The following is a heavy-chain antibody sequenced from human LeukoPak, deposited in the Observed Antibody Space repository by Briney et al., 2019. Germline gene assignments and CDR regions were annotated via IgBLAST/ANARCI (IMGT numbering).Heavy chain of an antibody. CDR1: GFTFSSYA. Sequence: RSGGSLRLSCAASGFTFSSYAMSGVRQAPGKGLEWVSAISGSGGSTYYADSVKGRFTISRDNSKNTLYLQMNSLRAEDTAVYYCAKYPGSGSFNWFDPWGQGTLVTVSS. CDR2: ISGSGGST. D-gene: IGHD3-10*01. CDR3: AKYPGSGSFNWFDP. J-gene: IGHJ5*02. V-gene: IGHV3-23*01.